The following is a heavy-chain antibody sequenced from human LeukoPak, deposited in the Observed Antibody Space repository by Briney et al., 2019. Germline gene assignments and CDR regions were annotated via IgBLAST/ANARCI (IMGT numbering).Heavy chain of an antibody. D-gene: IGHD2-2*01. CDR3: AGYCSSTSCPPRSDY. J-gene: IGHJ4*02. V-gene: IGHV3-33*01. CDR2: IWPDGSNK. Sequence: GRSLRLSCAASGFTFSNYGLHWVRQAPGKGLEWVAVIWPDGSNKYYAGSVKGRFTISRDDSKNTLYLQMNSLRAEDTAVYYCAGYCSSTSCPPRSDYWGQGTLVTVSS. CDR1: GFTFSNYG.